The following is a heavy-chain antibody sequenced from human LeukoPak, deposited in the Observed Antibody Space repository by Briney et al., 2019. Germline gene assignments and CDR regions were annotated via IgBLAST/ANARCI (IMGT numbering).Heavy chain of an antibody. CDR3: ARTDIPGYSSGWARPYYYMDV. D-gene: IGHD6-19*01. J-gene: IGHJ6*03. CDR2: IYTSGST. Sequence: SETLSLTCTVSGGSISSYYWSWIRQPAGKGLEWIGRIYTSGSTNYNPSLKSRVTMSVDTSKNQFSLKLSSVTAADTAVYYCARTDIPGYSSGWARPYYYMDVWGKGTTVTVSS. CDR1: GGSISSYY. V-gene: IGHV4-4*07.